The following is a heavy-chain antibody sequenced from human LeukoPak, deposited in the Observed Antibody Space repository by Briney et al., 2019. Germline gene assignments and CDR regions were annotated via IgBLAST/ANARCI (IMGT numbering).Heavy chain of an antibody. Sequence: GGSLRLSCAASGFTFSIYWMSWVRQAPGKGLEWVAKIKQDGSEKYYVDSVKGRFTISRDNAKNSLYLQMNSLRAEDTAVYYCARNYYGSGSYLGPPGYWGQGTLVTVSS. V-gene: IGHV3-7*01. CDR1: GFTFSIYW. CDR3: ARNYYGSGSYLGPPGY. J-gene: IGHJ4*02. CDR2: IKQDGSEK. D-gene: IGHD3-10*01.